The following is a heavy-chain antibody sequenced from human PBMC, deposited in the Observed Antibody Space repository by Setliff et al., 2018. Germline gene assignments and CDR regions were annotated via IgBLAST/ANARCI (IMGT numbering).Heavy chain of an antibody. CDR2: IRGSGDAT. Sequence: HPGGSLRLSCAASGFTFSSYAMTWVRQAPGKGLEWVSAIRGSGDATSYADSVKGRFTVSRDNSKSTFYLQMTSLRAEDTAVYYCAKDPSGDYVGAFDSWSQGVLVTVSS. J-gene: IGHJ5*01. D-gene: IGHD4-17*01. V-gene: IGHV3-23*01. CDR1: GFTFSSYA. CDR3: AKDPSGDYVGAFDS.